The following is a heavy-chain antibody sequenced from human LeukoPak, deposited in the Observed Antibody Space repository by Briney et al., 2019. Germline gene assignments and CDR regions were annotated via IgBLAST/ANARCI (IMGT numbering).Heavy chain of an antibody. CDR2: IIPILGIA. CDR1: GGTFSSYA. D-gene: IGHD3-10*01. V-gene: IGHV1-69*04. Sequence: GASVKVSCKASGGTFSSYAISWVRQAPGQGLEWMGRIIPILGIANYAQKFQGRVTITADKSRSTAYMELSSLRSEDTAVYYCARGPPMGRGEAAGNIDYGGRGTLFTFPS. J-gene: IGHJ4*02. CDR3: ARGPPMGRGEAAGNIDY.